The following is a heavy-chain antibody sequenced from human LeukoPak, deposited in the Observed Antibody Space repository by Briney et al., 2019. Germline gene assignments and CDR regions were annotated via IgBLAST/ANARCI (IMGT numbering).Heavy chain of an antibody. D-gene: IGHD3-10*01. Sequence: PSETLSLTCTVSGGSISSSSYYWGWIRQPPGKGLEWIGSIYYSGSTNYNPSLKSRVTISVDTSKNQFSLKLSSVTAADTAVYYCARAGDLITMVRGSTYYFDYWGQGTLVTVSS. CDR3: ARAGDLITMVRGSTYYFDY. CDR1: GGSISSSSYY. V-gene: IGHV4-39*07. J-gene: IGHJ4*02. CDR2: IYYSGST.